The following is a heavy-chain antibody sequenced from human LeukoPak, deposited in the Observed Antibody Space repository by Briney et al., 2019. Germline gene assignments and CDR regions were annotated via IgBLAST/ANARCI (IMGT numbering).Heavy chain of an antibody. CDR2: ISGSGSST. CDR1: GFPFSTFG. Sequence: PGGSLRLSCVVSGFPFSTFGMNWVRQAPGKGLEWLSIISGSGSSTFYAHSVKGRFTISRDNSKNTVFLQMNTLRAEDTAVYYCARDLGTNDAFDIWGQGTMLTVSS. J-gene: IGHJ3*02. D-gene: IGHD7-27*01. V-gene: IGHV3-23*01. CDR3: ARDLGTNDAFDI.